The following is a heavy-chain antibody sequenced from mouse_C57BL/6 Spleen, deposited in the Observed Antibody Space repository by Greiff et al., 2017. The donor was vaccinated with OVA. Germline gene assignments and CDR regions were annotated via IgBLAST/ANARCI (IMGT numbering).Heavy chain of an antibody. D-gene: IGHD1-1*01. Sequence: VQLQQPGAELVKPGASVKLSCKASGYTFTSYWMQWVKQRPGQGLEWIGEIDPSDSYTNYNQKFKGKATLTVDTSSSTAYMQLSSLTSEDSAVYYCARRHYYGSRDYWGQGTTLTVSS. CDR2: IDPSDSYT. J-gene: IGHJ2*01. V-gene: IGHV1-50*01. CDR1: GYTFTSYW. CDR3: ARRHYYGSRDY.